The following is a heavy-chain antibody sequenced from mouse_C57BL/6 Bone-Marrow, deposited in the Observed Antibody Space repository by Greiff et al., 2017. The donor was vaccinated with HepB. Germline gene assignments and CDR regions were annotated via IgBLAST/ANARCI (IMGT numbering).Heavy chain of an antibody. V-gene: IGHV1-82*01. CDR1: GYAFSSSW. J-gene: IGHJ2*01. CDR2: IYPGDGDT. D-gene: IGHD1-1*01. CDR3: ARSRIYYYGSSYEDY. Sequence: VQLQQSGPELVKPGASVKISCKASGYAFSSSWMNWVKQRPGKGLEWIGRIYPGDGDTNYNGKFKGKATLTADKSSSTAYMQLSSLTSEDSAVYFCARSRIYYYGSSYEDYWGQGTTLTVSS.